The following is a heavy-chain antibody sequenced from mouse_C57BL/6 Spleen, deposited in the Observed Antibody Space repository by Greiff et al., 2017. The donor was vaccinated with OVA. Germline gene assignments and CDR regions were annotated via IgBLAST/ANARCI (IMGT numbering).Heavy chain of an antibody. V-gene: IGHV1-62-2*01. CDR3: ARHEDGSGVFAY. J-gene: IGHJ3*01. Sequence: QVQLQQSGAELVKPGASVKLSCKASGYTFTEYTIHWVKQRSGQGLEWIGWFYPGSGSIKYNEKLKDKGTLTEDKSSSTVYMELSRLTSEDSSVYFCARHEDGSGVFAYWGQGTLVTVSA. CDR1: GYTFTEYT. CDR2: FYPGSGSI.